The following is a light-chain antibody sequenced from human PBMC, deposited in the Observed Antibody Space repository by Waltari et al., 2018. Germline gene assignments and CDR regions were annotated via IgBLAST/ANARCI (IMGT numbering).Light chain of an antibody. V-gene: IGKV1-5*03. Sequence: IQMTQSPSTPSASVGDRVTITGRASQSISNWLAWYQQKPGKAPKFLIYKTSNLESGVPSRFSGSGSGTEFTLTISSLQPDDFATYYCQQYNVYSLTFGGGTKVEIK. CDR3: QQYNVYSLT. J-gene: IGKJ4*01. CDR1: QSISNW. CDR2: KTS.